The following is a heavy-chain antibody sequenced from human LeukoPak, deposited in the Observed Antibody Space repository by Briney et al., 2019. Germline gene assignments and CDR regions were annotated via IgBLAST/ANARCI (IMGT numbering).Heavy chain of an antibody. V-gene: IGHV4-39*01. Sequence: KLSETLLLTCTVSGGSISSSSYYWGWIRQPPGEGLEWIGSIYYSGSTYYNPSLKSRVTISVDTSKNQFSLKLSSVTAADTAVYYCARHTIVVVPAAIDYWGQGTLVTVSS. CDR3: ARHTIVVVPAAIDY. J-gene: IGHJ4*02. D-gene: IGHD2-2*01. CDR1: GGSISSSSYY. CDR2: IYYSGST.